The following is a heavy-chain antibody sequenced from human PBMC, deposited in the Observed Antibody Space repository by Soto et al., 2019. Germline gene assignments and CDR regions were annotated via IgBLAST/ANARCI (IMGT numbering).Heavy chain of an antibody. J-gene: IGHJ5*02. CDR1: GGSSSSGDYY. CDR3: ASSRGPNGSGSNNWFDP. D-gene: IGHD3-10*01. V-gene: IGHV4-30-4*01. Sequence: QVQLQESGPGLVKPSQTLSLTCTVSGGSSSSGDYYWSWIRQPPGKGLEWIGYIYYSGSTYYNPSLKSRVTISVDTSKNQFSLKLSSVTAADTAVYYCASSRGPNGSGSNNWFDPWGQGTLVTVSS. CDR2: IYYSGST.